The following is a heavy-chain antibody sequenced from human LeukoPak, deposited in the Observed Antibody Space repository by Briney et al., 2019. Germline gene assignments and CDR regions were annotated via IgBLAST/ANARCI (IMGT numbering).Heavy chain of an antibody. V-gene: IGHV1-2*02. CDR3: ARAHEYADLLIDY. J-gene: IGHJ4*02. CDR2: INPHSGGT. D-gene: IGHD4-17*01. Sequence: EASVKVSCKASGYTFTGYYMHWVRQAIGQGLEWMGWINPHSGGTNYAQKFQGRVTMTRDTSISTAYMELSRLRSDDTTVYYCARAHEYADLLIDYWGQGTLVTVSS. CDR1: GYTFTGYY.